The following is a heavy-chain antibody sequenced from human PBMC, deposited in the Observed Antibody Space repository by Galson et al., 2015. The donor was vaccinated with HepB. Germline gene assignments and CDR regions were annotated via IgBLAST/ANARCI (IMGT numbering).Heavy chain of an antibody. Sequence: SLRLSCAASGITLSTYTMHWVRQAPGKGLEWVAVISYDASNKIYAASVKGRFTISRDNSMNTVSLQMNSLRVDDTAVYYCATERALSDNYFDYWGQGTLVTVSS. J-gene: IGHJ4*02. CDR1: GITLSTYT. CDR3: ATERALSDNYFDY. V-gene: IGHV3-30*04. CDR2: ISYDASNK.